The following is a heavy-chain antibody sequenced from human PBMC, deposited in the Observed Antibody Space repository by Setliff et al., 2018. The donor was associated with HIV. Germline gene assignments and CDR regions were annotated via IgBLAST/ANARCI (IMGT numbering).Heavy chain of an antibody. CDR2: INVHNGDT. D-gene: IGHD3-10*01. Sequence: GASVKVSCKTSGYTFTSYYVNWVRQAPGQGLEWMGWINVHNGDTKFAQRFQDRLTITADESTNTAYMDLSSLREDTAVYYCAFRRPYGSGPGGDNTMDVWGKGTTVTVSS. V-gene: IGHV1-18*01. CDR1: GYTFTSYY. J-gene: IGHJ6*03. CDR3: AFRRPYGSGPGGDNTMDV.